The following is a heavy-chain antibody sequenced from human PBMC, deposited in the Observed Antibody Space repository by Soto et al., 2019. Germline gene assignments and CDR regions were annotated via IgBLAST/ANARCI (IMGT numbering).Heavy chain of an antibody. V-gene: IGHV4-59*01. Sequence: SETLSLTCTVSGGSISSYYWSWIRQPPGKGLEWIGYIYYSGSTNYNPSLKSRVTISVDTSKNQFSLKLSSVTAADTAVYYCARDHETVDAFDIWGHGTMVTVSS. CDR2: IYYSGST. CDR1: GGSISSYY. J-gene: IGHJ3*02. CDR3: ARDHETVDAFDI. D-gene: IGHD4-17*01.